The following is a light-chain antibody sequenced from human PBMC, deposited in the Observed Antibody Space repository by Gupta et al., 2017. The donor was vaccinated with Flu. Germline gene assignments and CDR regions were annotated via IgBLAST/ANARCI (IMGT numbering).Light chain of an antibody. J-gene: IGKJ1*01. CDR3: QKVNDASWT. CDR1: QGIHKY. V-gene: IGKV1-27*01. Sequence: PSSLSASVGDRVNISCRASQGIHKYLIWYQQKPGKGPNLLIYSASTLQSGVSSRFSGSGSGTDFTLTISSLQPEDIGTYYCQKVNDASWTFGQGTKVEIK. CDR2: SAS.